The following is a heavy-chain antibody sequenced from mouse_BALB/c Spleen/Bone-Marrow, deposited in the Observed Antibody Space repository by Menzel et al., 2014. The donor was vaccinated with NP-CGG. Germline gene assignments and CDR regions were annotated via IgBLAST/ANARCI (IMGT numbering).Heavy chain of an antibody. CDR2: IDPFNGGT. D-gene: IGHD1-1*01. V-gene: IGHV1S135*01. CDR1: GYSFSSYY. Sequence: VQLQQPGPELMKPGASVKISCKASGYSFSSYYMHWVKQSHGKSLEWIGYIDPFNGGTSYNQKFKGKATLTVDKSSSTAYMHRSSLTSEDSAVYYCAREGIYYYGSGYFDVWGAGTTVTVSS. CDR3: AREGIYYYGSGYFDV. J-gene: IGHJ1*01.